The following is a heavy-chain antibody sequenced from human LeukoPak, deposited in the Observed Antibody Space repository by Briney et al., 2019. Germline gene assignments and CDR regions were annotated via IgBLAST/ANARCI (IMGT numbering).Heavy chain of an antibody. V-gene: IGHV4-34*01. Sequence: SETLSLTCGVYGGSFRGYYWSWIGPPPRKGLAWMGEINHSGSTNYNPSLKSRVTISVDTSKNQFSLKLSSVTAADTGVYYCAKESCSGGSCYIFDYWGQGTLVTVSS. CDR3: AKESCSGGSCYIFDY. D-gene: IGHD2-15*01. CDR2: INHSGST. J-gene: IGHJ4*02. CDR1: GGSFRGYY.